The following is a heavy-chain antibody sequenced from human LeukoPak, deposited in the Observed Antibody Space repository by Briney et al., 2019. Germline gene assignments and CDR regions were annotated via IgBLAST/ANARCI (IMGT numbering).Heavy chain of an antibody. CDR2: IYYSGST. CDR3: ARADFWSGYSSTY. J-gene: IGHJ4*02. Sequence: SETLSLTCTVSGGSISSYYWSWIRQPPGKGLEWIGYIYYSGSTNYNPSLKSRVTISVDTSKNQFSLKLSSVTAADTAVYYCARADFWSGYSSTYWGQGTLVTVSS. V-gene: IGHV4-59*08. D-gene: IGHD3-3*01. CDR1: GGSISSYY.